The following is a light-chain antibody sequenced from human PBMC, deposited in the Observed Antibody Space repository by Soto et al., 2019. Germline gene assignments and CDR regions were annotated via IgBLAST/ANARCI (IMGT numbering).Light chain of an antibody. Sequence: EIVLTQSPGTLSLSPGERATLSCRAIQSVSNNHLAWYQQKPGQAPRLLIYGASNRATGIPDRFSGSGSGTDFTLTISSLEPEDFAVYYCQQRSNWPSITFGQGARLEIK. J-gene: IGKJ5*01. CDR2: GAS. CDR3: QQRSNWPSIT. CDR1: QSVSNNH. V-gene: IGKV3D-20*02.